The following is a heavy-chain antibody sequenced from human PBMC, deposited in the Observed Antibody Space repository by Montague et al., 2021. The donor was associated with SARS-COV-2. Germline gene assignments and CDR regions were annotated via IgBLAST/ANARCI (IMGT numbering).Heavy chain of an antibody. D-gene: IGHD3-10*01. CDR3: ARSMIRGGLNWFDP. CDR1: GASISNGGYT. V-gene: IGHV4-30-2*01. Sequence: TLSLTCAVSGASISNGGYTWSWIRRPPGKDLEWIGYIYQSGTTRYNPSLKSRVTMSVDKSKNQFSLQLTSVIAADTAVYFCARSMIRGGLNWFDPWGQGTLVTVSS. CDR2: IYQSGTT. J-gene: IGHJ5*02.